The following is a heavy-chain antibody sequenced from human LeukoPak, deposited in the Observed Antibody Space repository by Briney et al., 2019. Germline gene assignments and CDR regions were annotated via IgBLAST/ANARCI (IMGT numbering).Heavy chain of an antibody. CDR2: IYTSGST. CDR3: ASSYCSSTSCYPPNY. CDR1: GGSISSGSYY. V-gene: IGHV4-61*02. Sequence: SETLSLTCTVSGGSISSGSYYWSWIRQPAGKGLEWIGRIYTSGSTNYNPSLKSRVTISVDTSKNQFSLKLSSVTAADTAVYYCASSYCSSTSCYPPNYWGQGTLVTVSS. J-gene: IGHJ4*02. D-gene: IGHD2-2*01.